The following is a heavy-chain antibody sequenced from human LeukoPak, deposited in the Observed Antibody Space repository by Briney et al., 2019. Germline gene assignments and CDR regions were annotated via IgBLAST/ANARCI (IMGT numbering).Heavy chain of an antibody. J-gene: IGHJ5*02. CDR3: ARKVVVAAHNWFDP. Sequence: PSETLSLTCTVSGGSISSYYWSWIRQPPGKGLEWIGYIYYSGSTHYNPSLKSRVTISVDTSKNQCSLKLSSVPAADTAVYYCARKVVVAAHNWFDPWGQGTLVTVSS. CDR1: GGSISSYY. CDR2: IYYSGST. D-gene: IGHD2-15*01. V-gene: IGHV4-59*01.